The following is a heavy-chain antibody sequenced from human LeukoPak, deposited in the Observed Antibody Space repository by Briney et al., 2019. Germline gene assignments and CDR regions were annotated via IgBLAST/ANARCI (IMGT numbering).Heavy chain of an antibody. J-gene: IGHJ6*02. CDR1: GFTFSHYY. V-gene: IGHV3-11*01. CDR2: ISSSGSTK. CDR3: ARGPMYTYGMDV. D-gene: IGHD1-1*01. Sequence: PGGSLRLSCAASGFTFSHYYMTWIRQAPGKGLEWVVYISSSGSTKFYADSVKGRFTISRDNAKNSLYLQMNSLRAEDTAVYYCARGPMYTYGMDVWGQGTTVTVSS.